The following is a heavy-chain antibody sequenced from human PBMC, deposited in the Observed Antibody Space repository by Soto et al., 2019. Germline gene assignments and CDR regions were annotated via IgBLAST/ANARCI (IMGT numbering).Heavy chain of an antibody. D-gene: IGHD3-3*01. CDR1: GFTFTSSA. Sequence: VKVSCKASGFTFTSSAVQWVRQARGQRLEWVGWIVVGSGNTNYAQKFQERVTITRDMSTSTAYMELSSLRSEDTAVYYCAAIKLSGTLEWFPNWFDPWGQGTLVTVSS. J-gene: IGHJ5*02. CDR2: IVVGSGNT. CDR3: AAIKLSGTLEWFPNWFDP. V-gene: IGHV1-58*01.